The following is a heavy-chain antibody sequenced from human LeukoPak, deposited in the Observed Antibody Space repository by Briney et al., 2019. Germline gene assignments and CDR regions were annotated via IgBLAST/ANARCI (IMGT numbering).Heavy chain of an antibody. Sequence: ASVKVSCKASGGTFSSYAITWVRQPPGQGLEWWGRIIPIFGTANYAQKFQGRVTITTDESTSTAYMELSSLRSEDTAVYYCASSKQLGKVYYFDYWGQGTLVTVSS. CDR3: ASSKQLGKVYYFDY. CDR1: GGTFSSYA. J-gene: IGHJ4*02. CDR2: IIPIFGTA. V-gene: IGHV1-69*05. D-gene: IGHD6-13*01.